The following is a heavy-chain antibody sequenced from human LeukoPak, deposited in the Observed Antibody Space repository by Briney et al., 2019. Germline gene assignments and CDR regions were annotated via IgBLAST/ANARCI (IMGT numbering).Heavy chain of an antibody. CDR2: IGVSGASP. D-gene: IGHD1-14*01. V-gene: IGHV3-23*01. Sequence: GGSLRLSCAASGFTFSSCAMIWVRQAPGKGLEWVSAIGVSGASPYYADSVKGRFTVSRDNSKNTLYLQMNSLRAEDTAVYYCAKDRPHPSAEPTNFHNWGQGTLVTV. CDR3: AKDRPHPSAEPTNFHN. CDR1: GFTFSSCA. J-gene: IGHJ4*02.